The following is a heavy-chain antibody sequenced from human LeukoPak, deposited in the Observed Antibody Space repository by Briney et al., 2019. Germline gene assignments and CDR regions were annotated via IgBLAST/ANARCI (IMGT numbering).Heavy chain of an antibody. CDR1: AYSFSNYW. D-gene: IGHD2-2*01. CDR2: IYPGDSDT. CDR3: ARRHCASSNCHRGGEFDP. Sequence: GESLKISCKASAYSFSNYWIGWVRQMPGKGLEWMGIIYPGDSDTRYSPSFQGQVTISADKSISTAYLQWSSLKASDTAMYYCARRHCASSNCHRGGEFDPWGQGTLVTVSS. V-gene: IGHV5-51*01. J-gene: IGHJ5*02.